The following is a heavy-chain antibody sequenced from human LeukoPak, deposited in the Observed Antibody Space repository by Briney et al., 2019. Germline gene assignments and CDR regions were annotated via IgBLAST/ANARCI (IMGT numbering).Heavy chain of an antibody. CDR2: IYYTGIT. D-gene: IGHD3-16*02. CDR1: GGSISSYY. Sequence: SETLSLTCTVSGGSISSYYWSWIRQPPGKGLEWIGYIYYTGITNYNPSLKSRVTISVDTSKNQLSLRLNSVTAADTAVYYCAGRRTGVKDFDYWGQGTLVTVSS. V-gene: IGHV4-59*01. J-gene: IGHJ4*02. CDR3: AGRRTGVKDFDY.